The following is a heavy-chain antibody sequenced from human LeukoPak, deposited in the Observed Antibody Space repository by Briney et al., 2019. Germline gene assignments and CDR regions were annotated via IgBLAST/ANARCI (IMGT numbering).Heavy chain of an antibody. V-gene: IGHV3-23*01. J-gene: IGHJ6*03. CDR1: GFTFSSYA. D-gene: IGHD2-21*01. CDR3: AKSMDYYYYYYMDV. CDR2: ISGSGGST. Sequence: GGSLRLSCAASGFTFSSYAMSWVRQAPGKGLEWVSAISGSGGSTYYADSVKGRFTISRDNSKNTLYLQMNSLRAEDTAVYYCAKSMDYYYYYYMDVWGKETTVAVSS.